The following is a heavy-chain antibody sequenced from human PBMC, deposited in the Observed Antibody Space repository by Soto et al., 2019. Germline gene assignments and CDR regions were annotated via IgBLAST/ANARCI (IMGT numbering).Heavy chain of an antibody. CDR3: ASSYGSGYRAFDY. Sequence: QVQLVQSGAEVKRPGSSVKVSCKASGDTFNFYSINWVRQAPGLGLAWMGRVNPIVSMSNYAKKFQGRVTMTADKSTSTAYMELRSPRSEDTAIYYCASSYGSGYRAFDYWAQGALVTVSS. J-gene: IGHJ4*02. CDR1: GDTFNFYS. CDR2: VNPIVSMS. D-gene: IGHD3-10*01. V-gene: IGHV1-69*02.